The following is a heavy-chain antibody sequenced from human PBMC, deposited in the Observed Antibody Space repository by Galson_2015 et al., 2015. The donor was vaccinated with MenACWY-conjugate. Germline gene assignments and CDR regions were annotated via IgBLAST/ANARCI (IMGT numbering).Heavy chain of an antibody. V-gene: IGHV3-30*18. CDR2: ISSDGSNK. CDR3: AKGLYSGSYHFDY. CDR1: GFTFSSYG. J-gene: IGHJ4*02. D-gene: IGHD1-26*01. Sequence: SLRLSCAASGFTFSSYGMHWVRQGPGKGLEWVAVISSDGSNKYYGDSVKGRFTISRDNSKNTLYLQMNSLRAEDTAVYFCAKGLYSGSYHFDYWGQGTLVTVPS.